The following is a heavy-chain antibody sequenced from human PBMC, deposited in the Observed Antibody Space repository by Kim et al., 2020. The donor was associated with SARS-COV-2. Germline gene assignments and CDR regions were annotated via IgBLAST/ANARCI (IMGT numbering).Heavy chain of an antibody. D-gene: IGHD5-12*01. Sequence: SVKVSCKASGGTFSSYAFIWVRQAPGQGLEWMVGIIPLFGTTNYAQTFQGRLTITADESTSTAYMELSSLRSEDTAVYYCARDLQASGYDFVYWGQGTLVTVSS. CDR1: GGTFSSYA. CDR2: IIPLFGTT. CDR3: ARDLQASGYDFVY. J-gene: IGHJ4*02. V-gene: IGHV1-69*13.